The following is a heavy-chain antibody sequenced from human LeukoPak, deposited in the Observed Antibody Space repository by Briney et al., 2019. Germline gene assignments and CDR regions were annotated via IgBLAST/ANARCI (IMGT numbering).Heavy chain of an antibody. Sequence: SETLSLTCTVSGDSISNYYWSWIRQPAGKGLEWIGRIYTSGSTNYNPSLKSRVTMSVDTSKNQFSLKLSSVTAADTAVYYCARSSSWFLFDYWGQGTLVTVSS. V-gene: IGHV4-4*07. CDR2: IYTSGST. CDR1: GDSISNYY. D-gene: IGHD6-13*01. J-gene: IGHJ4*02. CDR3: ARSSSWFLFDY.